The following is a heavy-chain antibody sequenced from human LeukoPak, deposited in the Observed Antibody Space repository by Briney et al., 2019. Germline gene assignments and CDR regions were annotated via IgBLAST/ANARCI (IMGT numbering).Heavy chain of an antibody. Sequence: GGSLRLSCAASGFTFSSYTMNWVRQPPGKGLEWVSVINSGGSTNYADSVKGRFTISRDNSKNTLYLQMSSLRAEDTAVYYCARDLFHWGQGTLVTVSS. J-gene: IGHJ4*02. CDR1: GFTFSSYT. CDR2: INSGGST. CDR3: ARDLFH. V-gene: IGHV3-53*01. D-gene: IGHD2-21*01.